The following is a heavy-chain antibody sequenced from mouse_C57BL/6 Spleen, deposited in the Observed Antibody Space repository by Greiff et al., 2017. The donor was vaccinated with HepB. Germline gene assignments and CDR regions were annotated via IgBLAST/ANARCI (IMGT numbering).Heavy chain of an antibody. Sequence: QVQLQQSGPGLVQPSQSLSITCTVSGFSLTSYGVHWVRQSPGKGLEWLGVIWSGGSTDYNAAFISRLSISKDNSKSQVFFKMNSLQADDTAIYYCARLIYYDYDGYYYAMDYWGQGTSVTVSS. CDR2: IWSGGST. CDR3: ARLIYYDYDGYYYAMDY. D-gene: IGHD2-4*01. J-gene: IGHJ4*01. V-gene: IGHV2-2*01. CDR1: GFSLTSYG.